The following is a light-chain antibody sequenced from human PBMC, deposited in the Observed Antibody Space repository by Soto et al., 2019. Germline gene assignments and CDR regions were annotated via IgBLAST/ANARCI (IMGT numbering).Light chain of an antibody. J-gene: IGKJ2*01. CDR1: QSISSY. CDR2: AAS. V-gene: IGKV1-39*01. Sequence: DIQMTQSPSSLSASVGDRVTITCRASQSISSYLNWYQQKPGKAPKLLIYAASSLQSGVPSRFSGRGAGTYFTLTISRLQPEDFATYYCQQSYSTPYTFGQGTKLEIK. CDR3: QQSYSTPYT.